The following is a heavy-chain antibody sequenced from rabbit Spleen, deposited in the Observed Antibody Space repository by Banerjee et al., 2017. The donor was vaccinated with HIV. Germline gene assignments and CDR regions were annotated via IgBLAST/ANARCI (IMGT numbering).Heavy chain of an antibody. Sequence: QSLEESGGDLVKPGASLTLTCKASGLDFSSDFWICWVRQAPGKELEWIACIDVRKSYNSYYATWAKGRFTISKTSSTTVTLQMTSLTGADTATYFCARDAAGREDFNLWGQGTFVTVS. CDR1: GLDFSSDFW. CDR2: IDVRKSYNS. CDR3: ARDAAGREDFNL. D-gene: IGHD4-2*01. J-gene: IGHJ4*01. V-gene: IGHV1S40*01.